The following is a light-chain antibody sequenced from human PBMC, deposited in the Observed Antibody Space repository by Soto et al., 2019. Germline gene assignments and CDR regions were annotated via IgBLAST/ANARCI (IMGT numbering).Light chain of an antibody. J-gene: IGLJ1*01. CDR3: SSYTRSSTIDV. CDR2: EVS. CDR1: SSDVGGYNY. V-gene: IGLV2-14*01. Sequence: QSSLTQPASVSGSPGQSITISCTGTSSDVGGYNYVSWYQQHPGKAPKLMIYEVSNRPSGVSNRFSGSKSGNTASLTISGLQAEDEADYYCSSYTRSSTIDVVGTGTKVTVL.